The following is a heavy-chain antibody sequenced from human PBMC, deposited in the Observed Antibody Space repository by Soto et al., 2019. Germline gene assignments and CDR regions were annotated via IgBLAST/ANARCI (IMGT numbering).Heavy chain of an antibody. Sequence: GASVKVSCKASGYTFTSYGINWVRQAPGQGLEWMGWISAYNGNTNYAQKLQGRVTMTTDTSTSTAYMELRSLRSDDTAVYYCARDRYYDFWSGYTGSYGMDVWGQGTTVTVSS. J-gene: IGHJ6*02. D-gene: IGHD3-3*01. CDR3: ARDRYYDFWSGYTGSYGMDV. CDR1: GYTFTSYG. V-gene: IGHV1-18*01. CDR2: ISAYNGNT.